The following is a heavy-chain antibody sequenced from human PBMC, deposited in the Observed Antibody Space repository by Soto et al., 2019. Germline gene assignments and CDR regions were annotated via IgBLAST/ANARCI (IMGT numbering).Heavy chain of an antibody. CDR1: GYAFSFG. Sequence: VQSGGEVKKPGASVRVSCKASGYAFSFGFSWVRQAPGQGLEWMGWMSASDGSTNSAQKFRGRISLTTDTSTNSAYMDVLSLTSDDTAVYLWATYYFGSGSYYRFDNWGQGTLVTVSS. J-gene: IGHJ4*02. CDR2: MSASDGST. V-gene: IGHV1-18*01. CDR3: ATYYFGSGSYYRFDN. D-gene: IGHD3-10*01.